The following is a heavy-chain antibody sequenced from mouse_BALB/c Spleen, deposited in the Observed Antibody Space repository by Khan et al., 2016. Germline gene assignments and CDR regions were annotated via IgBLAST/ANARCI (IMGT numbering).Heavy chain of an antibody. J-gene: IGHJ2*01. CDR1: GYSITSDYA. Sequence: EVQLQESGPGLVKPSQSLSLTCTVTGYSITSDYAWNWIRQFPGNKLEWMGYISYSGSTSYNPSLKSRISITRDTSKNQFFLQLNSVTTEDTATFYGAREDYWGQGTTLTVSS. CDR2: ISYSGST. CDR3: AREDY. V-gene: IGHV3-2*02.